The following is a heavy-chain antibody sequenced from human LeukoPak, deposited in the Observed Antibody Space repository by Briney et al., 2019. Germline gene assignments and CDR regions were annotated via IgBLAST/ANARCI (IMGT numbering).Heavy chain of an antibody. CDR1: GFTFHNYG. Sequence: GGSLRLSCAASGFTFHNYGIHWVRQAPGKGLEWVTFIRYDGSDEYYADSVKGRFTISRDNSKSTLYLQMNSLRPEDTAMYYCAKVRGLTAGSESFAYWGQGTLVTVSS. CDR3: AKVRGLTAGSESFAY. CDR2: IRYDGSDE. D-gene: IGHD3-10*01. J-gene: IGHJ4*02. V-gene: IGHV3-30*02.